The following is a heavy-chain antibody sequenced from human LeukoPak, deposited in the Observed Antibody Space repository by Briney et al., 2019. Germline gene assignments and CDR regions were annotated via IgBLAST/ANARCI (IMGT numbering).Heavy chain of an antibody. CDR1: GFTFSSYW. CDR2: ISSSSSYI. J-gene: IGHJ3*02. Sequence: PGGSLRLSCAASGFTFSSYWMSWVRQAPGKGLEWVSSISSSSSYIYYADSVKGRFTISRDNAKNSLYLQMNSLRAEDTAVYYCVRDHHRRLYDSQARDTFDIWGQGTVVTVSS. CDR3: VRDHHRRLYDSQARDTFDI. D-gene: IGHD3-22*01. V-gene: IGHV3-21*01.